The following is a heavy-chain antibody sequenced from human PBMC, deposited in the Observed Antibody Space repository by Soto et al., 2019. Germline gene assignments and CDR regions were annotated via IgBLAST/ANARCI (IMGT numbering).Heavy chain of an antibody. CDR2: IIPIFGTA. V-gene: IGHV1-69*06. CDR3: ASDRRVRGVKRGGFDY. Sequence: QVQLVQSGAEVKKPGSSVKVSCKASGGTFSSYAISWVRQAPGQGLEWMGGIIPIFGTANYAQKFQGRVTITADKSTSTAYMELSRLRSEDTAVYYCASDRRVRGVKRGGFDYWGQGTLVTVSS. CDR1: GGTFSSYA. D-gene: IGHD3-10*01. J-gene: IGHJ4*02.